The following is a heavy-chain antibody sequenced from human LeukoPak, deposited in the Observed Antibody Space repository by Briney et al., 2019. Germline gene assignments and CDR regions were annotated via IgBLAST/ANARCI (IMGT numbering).Heavy chain of an antibody. CDR2: IYPADSDT. D-gene: IGHD3-10*01. CDR3: ARQSRDGSKTRGYYFDY. CDR1: GYIFTHYW. J-gene: IGHJ4*02. Sequence: GESLKISCQVSGYIFTHYWIVWVRQMPGKGLESMGIIYPADSDTTYSPSFQGQVTISADKSIGTVYLQWSSLKASDTAMYYCARQSRDGSKTRGYYFDYWGQGTLVTVSS. V-gene: IGHV5-51*01.